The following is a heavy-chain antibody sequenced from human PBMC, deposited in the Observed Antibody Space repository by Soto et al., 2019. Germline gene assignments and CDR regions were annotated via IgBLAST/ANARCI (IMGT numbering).Heavy chain of an antibody. CDR2: IYHSGST. V-gene: IGHV4-38-2*02. Sequence: TLSLTXSFSCCSIISGYYWGWILQTPGKGLEWIASIYHSGSTYYNPSLKSRVTISVETSKNQFSLKLTSVTAADTAVYYCARGEAKVTQGWLETWGQGIMV. CDR3: ARGEAKVTQGWLET. CDR1: CCSIISGYY. D-gene: IGHD4-17*01. J-gene: IGHJ5*02.